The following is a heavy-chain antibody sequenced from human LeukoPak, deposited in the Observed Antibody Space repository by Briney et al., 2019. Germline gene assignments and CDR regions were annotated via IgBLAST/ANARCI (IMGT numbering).Heavy chain of an antibody. Sequence: SETLSLTCTVSGGSISNYYWSWIRQPPGKGLEWIGYIYYNGGTNYNPSLKSRVAISLDTSNNQFSLKLSSVTAADTAAYYCARDRWFDPWGQGTLVTVSS. J-gene: IGHJ5*02. CDR3: ARDRWFDP. CDR2: IYYNGGT. CDR1: GGSISNYY. V-gene: IGHV4-59*01.